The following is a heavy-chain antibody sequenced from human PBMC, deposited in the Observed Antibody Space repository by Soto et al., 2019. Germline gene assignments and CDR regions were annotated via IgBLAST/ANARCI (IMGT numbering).Heavy chain of an antibody. CDR3: TGHVDPATVEDVDY. J-gene: IGHJ4*02. V-gene: IGHV3-73*02. CDR2: IRTKTNSYAT. CDR1: GFTFSGSA. Sequence: EVQLVESGGGLVQPGGSLKLSCAASGFTFSGSAMHWVRQASGKGLEWVGRIRTKTNSYATAYGASVKGRFTSSRDDSESTAYLQMHSLTTEDTAVYYGTGHVDPATVEDVDYWGQGTLVTVSS. D-gene: IGHD5-18*01.